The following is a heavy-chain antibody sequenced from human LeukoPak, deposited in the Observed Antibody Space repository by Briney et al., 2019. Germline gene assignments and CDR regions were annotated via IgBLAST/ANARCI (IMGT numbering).Heavy chain of an antibody. CDR3: ARGVQLWLRVLYYYMDI. CDR2: INTNTGNP. CDR1: GYTFTSYA. J-gene: IGHJ6*03. Sequence: ASVKVSFKASGYTFTSYAMNWVRQAPGQGLEWMGWINTNTGNPTYAQAFTGRFVFSFDTSVSTAYLQISRLKAEDTAVYYCARGVQLWLRVLYYYMDIWGKGTTVTVSS. D-gene: IGHD5-18*01. V-gene: IGHV7-4-1*02.